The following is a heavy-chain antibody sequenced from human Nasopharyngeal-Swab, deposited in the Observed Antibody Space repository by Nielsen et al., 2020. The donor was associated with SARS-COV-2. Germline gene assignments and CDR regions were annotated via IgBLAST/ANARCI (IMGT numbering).Heavy chain of an antibody. D-gene: IGHD3-22*01. Sequence: SETLSLTCTVSGGSISSGGYYWSWIRQPPGKGLEWIGYIYYSGSTNYNPSLKSRVTISVDTSKNQFSLKLSSVTAADTAVYYCASSPHYYDSSGYYDDAFDIWGQGTMVTVSS. CDR2: IYYSGST. J-gene: IGHJ3*02. CDR1: GGSISSGGYY. CDR3: ASSPHYYDSSGYYDDAFDI. V-gene: IGHV4-61*08.